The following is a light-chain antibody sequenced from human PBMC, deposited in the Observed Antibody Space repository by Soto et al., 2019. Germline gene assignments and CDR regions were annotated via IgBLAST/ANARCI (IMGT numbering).Light chain of an antibody. Sequence: DIVMTQSPPSLPVSPGEPASISCRSSQSLLQSDGNNYLDWYLQKPGQSPHLLIYLGSSRAPGVPARSSGSRSGTDFTLQISRVEALDVCAYYCMQALKIPQTFVQGHKVEI. CDR2: LGS. V-gene: IGKV2-28*01. CDR1: QSLLQSDGNNY. CDR3: MQALKIPQT. J-gene: IGKJ1*01.